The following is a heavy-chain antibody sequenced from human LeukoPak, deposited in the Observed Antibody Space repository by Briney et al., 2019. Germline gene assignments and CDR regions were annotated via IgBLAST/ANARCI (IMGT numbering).Heavy chain of an antibody. D-gene: IGHD6-6*01. CDR2: IWYDGSNK. CDR1: GFTFSSYG. Sequence: GGSLRLSCAASGFTFSSYGMHWVRQAPGKGLEWVAVIWYDGSNKYYADSVKGRFTISRDNSKNTLYLQMNSLRAEDTAVYYCAKDFGAARPRTYYYYYMDVWGKGTTVTVSS. J-gene: IGHJ6*03. V-gene: IGHV3-30*02. CDR3: AKDFGAARPRTYYYYYMDV.